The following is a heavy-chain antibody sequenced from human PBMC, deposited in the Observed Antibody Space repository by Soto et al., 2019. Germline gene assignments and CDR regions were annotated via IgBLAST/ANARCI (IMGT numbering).Heavy chain of an antibody. CDR2: ISHSSDTL. V-gene: IGHV3-11*01. Sequence: GGSLRLSCAASGFTFSDYYMSWIRQAPGKGLEWVSYISHSSDTLYYVDSVRGRFTISRDNAKNSLYLQMNSLRAEDTAVYYCAAPITDSTLYDAFNIWGLGTMVTVS. D-gene: IGHD2-15*01. J-gene: IGHJ3*02. CDR1: GFTFSDYY. CDR3: AAPITDSTLYDAFNI.